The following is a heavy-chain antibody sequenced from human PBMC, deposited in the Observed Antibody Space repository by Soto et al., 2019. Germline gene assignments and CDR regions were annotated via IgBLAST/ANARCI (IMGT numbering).Heavy chain of an antibody. Sequence: PSETLSLTCAVYGGSFSGYYWSWIRQPPGKGLEWIGEINHSGSTNYNPSLKSRVTISVDTSKNQFSLKLSSVTAADTAVYYCASPSTMVRGVTTFDYWGQGTLVTVSS. CDR3: ASPSTMVRGVTTFDY. J-gene: IGHJ4*02. CDR1: GGSFSGYY. D-gene: IGHD3-10*01. CDR2: INHSGST. V-gene: IGHV4-34*01.